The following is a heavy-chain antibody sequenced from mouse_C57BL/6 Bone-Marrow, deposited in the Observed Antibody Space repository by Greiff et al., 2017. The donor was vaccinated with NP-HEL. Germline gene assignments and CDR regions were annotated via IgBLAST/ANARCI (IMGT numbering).Heavy chain of an antibody. Sequence: SGPELVKPGASVKISCKASGYTFTDYYINWVKQRPGQGLEWIGWIFPGSGSTYYNEKFKGKATLTVDKSSSTAYMLLSSLTSEDSAVYFCARGIYYGSSYWYFDVWGTGTTVTVSS. J-gene: IGHJ1*03. V-gene: IGHV1-75*01. CDR2: IFPGSGST. CDR3: ARGIYYGSSYWYFDV. CDR1: GYTFTDYY. D-gene: IGHD1-1*01.